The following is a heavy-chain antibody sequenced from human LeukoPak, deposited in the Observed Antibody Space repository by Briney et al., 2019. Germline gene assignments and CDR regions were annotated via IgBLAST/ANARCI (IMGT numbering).Heavy chain of an antibody. CDR1: GGSISSYY. D-gene: IGHD1-26*01. CDR3: ARDRRWELLHAFDI. Sequence: SETLSLTCTVSGGSISSYYWSWIRQPPAKGLEWIGYIYYSGSTNYNPSLKSRVTISLGTSKNQFSLMLSSVTAADTAVYYCARDRRWELLHAFDIWGQGTMVTVSS. CDR2: IYYSGST. V-gene: IGHV4-59*01. J-gene: IGHJ3*02.